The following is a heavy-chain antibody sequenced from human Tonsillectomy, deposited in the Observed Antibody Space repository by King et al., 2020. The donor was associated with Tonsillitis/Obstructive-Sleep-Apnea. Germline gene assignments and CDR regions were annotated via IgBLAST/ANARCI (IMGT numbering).Heavy chain of an antibody. CDR2: IRDDGVET. V-gene: IGHV3-74*01. D-gene: IGHD3-16*01. Sequence: VQLVESGGGLVPPGGSLRLSCAASGFTFGSHWMHWARQEPGKGRVCGSRIRDDGVETNYADSAKGRFTISRDNTRNTLYVEMNSLTDADTAVYYCAKGGTSYSVPLHSWGQGTLVTVSP. CDR1: GFTFGSHW. CDR3: AKGGTSYSVPLHS. J-gene: IGHJ5*02.